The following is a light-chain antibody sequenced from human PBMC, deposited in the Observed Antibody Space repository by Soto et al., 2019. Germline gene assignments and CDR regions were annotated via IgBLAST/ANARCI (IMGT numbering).Light chain of an antibody. CDR3: QQYHSSPGT. J-gene: IGKJ1*01. CDR1: QSISSW. V-gene: IGKV1-5*01. Sequence: DIQMTQSPSTLSASIGDRVTITCRASQSISSWLVWYQQKSGKAPKLLIYGASILESGVPSRFSGSGSGTEFTLTIGSLQPDDFATYYCQQYHSSPGTFGHGTKVEVK. CDR2: GAS.